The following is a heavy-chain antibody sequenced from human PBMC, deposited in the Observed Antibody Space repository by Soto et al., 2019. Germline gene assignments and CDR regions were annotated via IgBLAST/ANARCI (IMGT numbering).Heavy chain of an antibody. V-gene: IGHV4-34*01. CDR2: INHSGST. CDR1: GGSFSGYY. Sequence: SETLSLTCAVYGGSFSGYYWSWIRQPPGKGLEWIGEINHSGSTNYNPSLKSRVTISVETSKNQFSLKLSSVTAADTAVYYCARVPRESKDIVVVPAANSRDNWFDPWGQGTLVTVSS. CDR3: ARVPRESKDIVVVPAANSRDNWFDP. D-gene: IGHD2-2*01. J-gene: IGHJ5*02.